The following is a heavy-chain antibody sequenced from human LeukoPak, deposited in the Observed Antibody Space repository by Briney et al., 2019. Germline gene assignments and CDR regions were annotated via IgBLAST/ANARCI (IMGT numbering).Heavy chain of an antibody. CDR1: GFTFSSYG. J-gene: IGHJ4*02. CDR3: ARGDDILTGYPPEGGY. V-gene: IGHV3-33*08. D-gene: IGHD3-9*01. CDR2: IWYDGSNK. Sequence: PGGSLRLSCAASGFTFSSYGMHWVRQAPGKGLEWVAVIWYDGSNKYYADSVKGRFTISRDNSKNTLYLQMNSLRAEDTAVYYCARGDDILTGYPPEGGYWGQGTLVTVSS.